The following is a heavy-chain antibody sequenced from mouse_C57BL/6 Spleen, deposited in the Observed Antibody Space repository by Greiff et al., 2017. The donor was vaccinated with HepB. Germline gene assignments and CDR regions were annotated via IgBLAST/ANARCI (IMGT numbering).Heavy chain of an antibody. CDR3: ARAGLLRSGAMDY. Sequence: VQLQQSGPELVKPGASVKISCKASGYAFSSSWMNWVKQRPGKGLEWIGRIYPGDGDTNYNGKFKGKATLTADKSSSTAYMQLSSLTSEDSAVYFCARAGLLRSGAMDYWGQGTSVTVSS. CDR1: GYAFSSSW. V-gene: IGHV1-82*01. CDR2: IYPGDGDT. D-gene: IGHD1-1*01. J-gene: IGHJ4*01.